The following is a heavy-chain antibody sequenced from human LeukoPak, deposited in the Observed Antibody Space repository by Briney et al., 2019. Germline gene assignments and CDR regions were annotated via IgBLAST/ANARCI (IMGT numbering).Heavy chain of an antibody. Sequence: GGSLRLSCAASGFTFSSYAMNWVRQAPGKGLEWVSAISGSGGSTYYADSVKGRFTISRDNSKNSLYLQMNSLRAEDTAVYYCARFGGFQTYYDILTGYYFRTGYYMDVWGKGTTVTISS. D-gene: IGHD3-9*01. CDR1: GFTFSSYA. V-gene: IGHV3-23*01. CDR3: ARFGGFQTYYDILTGYYFRTGYYMDV. J-gene: IGHJ6*03. CDR2: ISGSGGST.